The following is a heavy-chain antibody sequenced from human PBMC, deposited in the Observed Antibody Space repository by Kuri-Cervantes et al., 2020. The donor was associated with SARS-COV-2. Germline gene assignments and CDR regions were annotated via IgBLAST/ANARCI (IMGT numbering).Heavy chain of an antibody. CDR1: GGSLSYYY. J-gene: IGHJ2*01. Sequence: GSLRLSCEVYGGSLSYYYWSWVRQPPGKGLEWNGEINHSGSTNYNPSLKSRVTISGDTSKNQFSLKLSSVTAADTAVYYCARAELGLGWFFDLWGRGTLVTVSS. V-gene: IGHV4-34*01. CDR2: INHSGST. CDR3: ARAELGLGWFFDL. D-gene: IGHD6-13*01.